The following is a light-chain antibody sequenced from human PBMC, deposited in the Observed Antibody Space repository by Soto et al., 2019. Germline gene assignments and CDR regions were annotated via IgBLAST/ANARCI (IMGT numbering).Light chain of an antibody. J-gene: IGKJ4*01. V-gene: IGKV1D-12*01. CDR1: QGVSSC. Sequence: DILLTQSPATLSLSLGDRATLTCRASQGVSSCLAWYQQKPGNAPKLLIYAASSWQSGVPSRFSGSGSGTDFTLTISSLQDDDFSTFYCHQAHSIPLTFGGGTKVEIK. CDR2: AAS. CDR3: HQAHSIPLT.